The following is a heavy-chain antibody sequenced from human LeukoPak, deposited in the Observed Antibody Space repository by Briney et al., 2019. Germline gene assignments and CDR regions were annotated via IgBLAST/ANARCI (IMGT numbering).Heavy chain of an antibody. CDR1: GGSISSYS. Sequence: SECLSLTCTASGGSISSYSWSWIRQPPGKRLEWIGYIYYSGSTNYNPSLKSRVTISVDTSKNQFSLKLSSVTAADTAVYYCARELRVDYFDYWGQGTLVTVSS. V-gene: IGHV4-59*01. J-gene: IGHJ4*02. CDR2: IYYSGST. CDR3: ARELRVDYFDY. D-gene: IGHD5-12*01.